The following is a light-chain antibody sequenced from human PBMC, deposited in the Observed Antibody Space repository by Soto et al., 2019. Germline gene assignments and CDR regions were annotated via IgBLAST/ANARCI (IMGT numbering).Light chain of an antibody. J-gene: IGLJ1*01. Sequence: QSALTQPASVSGSPGQSITISRTGTSSDVGAYNHVSWYQHHPGKAPKLMIFDVSNRPSGVSNRFSGSKSGNTASLTISGLQAEDEADYYCLSYTTSTTYVFGTGTKVTVL. CDR2: DVS. CDR1: SSDVGAYNH. V-gene: IGLV2-14*03. CDR3: LSYTTSTTYV.